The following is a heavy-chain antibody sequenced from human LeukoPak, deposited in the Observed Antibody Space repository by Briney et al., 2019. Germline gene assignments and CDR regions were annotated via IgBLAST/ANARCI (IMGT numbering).Heavy chain of an antibody. CDR2: IYPGDSDT. Sequence: GASLKISCKDSGYSSTSYWIGWVRQLLGKGLEWMGIIYPGDSDTRYSPSFQGQVTISADKSISTAYLQWSSLKASDTAMYYCARGVEMGATYFDYWGQGTLVTVSS. D-gene: IGHD1-26*01. J-gene: IGHJ4*02. CDR3: ARGVEMGATYFDY. CDR1: GYSSTSYW. V-gene: IGHV5-51*01.